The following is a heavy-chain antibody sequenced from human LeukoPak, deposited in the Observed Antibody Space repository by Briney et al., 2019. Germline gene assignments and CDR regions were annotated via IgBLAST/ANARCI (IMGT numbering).Heavy chain of an antibody. J-gene: IGHJ1*01. CDR1: GGSISSYY. D-gene: IGHD6-19*01. CDR2: IYYSGST. V-gene: IGHV4-59*08. Sequence: SETLSLTCTVSGGSISSYYWSWIRQPPGKGLEWIGYIYYSGSTYYNPSLKSRVTISVDTSKNQFSLKLSSVTAADTAVYYCARVYSSGWYARYFQHWGQGTLVTVSS. CDR3: ARVYSSGWYARYFQH.